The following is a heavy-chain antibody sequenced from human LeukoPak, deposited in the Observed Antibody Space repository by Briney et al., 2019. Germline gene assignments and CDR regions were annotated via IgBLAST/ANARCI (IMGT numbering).Heavy chain of an antibody. Sequence: SETLSLTCTVSGGSFSSSNYYWGWIRQPPGKGLEWIGSIYYSGSIYYNPSLKSRVTISVDTSKNQFSLKLSSVTAADTAVYYCARDDIVVVPAANIYYYYGMDVWGQGTTVTVSS. V-gene: IGHV4-39*07. CDR3: ARDDIVVVPAANIYYYYGMDV. J-gene: IGHJ6*02. CDR2: IYYSGSI. D-gene: IGHD2-2*01. CDR1: GGSFSSSNYY.